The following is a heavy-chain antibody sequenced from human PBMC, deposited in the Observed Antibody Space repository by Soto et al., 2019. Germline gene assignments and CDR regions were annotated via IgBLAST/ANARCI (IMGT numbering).Heavy chain of an antibody. CDR3: ARDSKIGYCSGGSCPLLFDP. CDR1: GYTFTSYG. Sequence: VSVKVSCKASGYTFTSYGISWVRQAPGQGLEWMGWISAYNGNTNYAQKLQGRVTMTTDTSTSTDYMELRSLRSDDTAVYYCARDSKIGYCSGGSCPLLFDPWGQGTLVTVSS. V-gene: IGHV1-18*01. CDR2: ISAYNGNT. D-gene: IGHD2-15*01. J-gene: IGHJ5*02.